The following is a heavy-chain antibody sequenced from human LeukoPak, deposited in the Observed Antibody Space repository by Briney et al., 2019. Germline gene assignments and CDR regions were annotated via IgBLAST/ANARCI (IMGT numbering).Heavy chain of an antibody. Sequence: GGSLRLSCAASGFTFTSYWMTWVRQAPGEGLEWLANIRQDGGATYYGGSVKGRFTISRDNAKNSLFLQMNSLRAEDTAVYYCATSKDTAGGPYWGQGTLVTVSS. D-gene: IGHD5-18*01. J-gene: IGHJ4*02. CDR3: ATSKDTAGGPY. CDR1: GFTFTSYW. V-gene: IGHV3-7*01. CDR2: IRQDGGAT.